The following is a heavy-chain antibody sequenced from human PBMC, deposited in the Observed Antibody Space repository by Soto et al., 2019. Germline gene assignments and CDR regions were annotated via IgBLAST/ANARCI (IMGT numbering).Heavy chain of an antibody. CDR1: GFTFSGSA. J-gene: IGHJ4*02. Sequence: EVQLVESGGGLVQPGGSLKLSCAASGFTFSGSAIHWVRQASGKGLEWVGRIRSKANNYATEYAASVKGRFSISREDSKDTAYLPMSSLQTDDTAVYYCTANTVTTGFDYWGQGTLVTVSS. CDR2: IRSKANNYAT. V-gene: IGHV3-73*01. CDR3: TANTVTTGFDY. D-gene: IGHD4-17*01.